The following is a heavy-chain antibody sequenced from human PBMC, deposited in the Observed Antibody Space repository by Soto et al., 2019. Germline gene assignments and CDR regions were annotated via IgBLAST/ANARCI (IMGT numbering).Heavy chain of an antibody. D-gene: IGHD5-18*01. J-gene: IGHJ6*02. Sequence: GESLKISCKASGDTFISYWIGWVRQMPGKGLEWMGVIYPGDSDTRYSPSFQGQVTISADKSINTAYLQWSSLKASDTAMYYCARLGYSDGLGASYYYGMYVWGQGTTVTVAS. CDR1: GDTFISYW. CDR2: IYPGDSDT. CDR3: ARLGYSDGLGASYYYGMYV. V-gene: IGHV5-51*01.